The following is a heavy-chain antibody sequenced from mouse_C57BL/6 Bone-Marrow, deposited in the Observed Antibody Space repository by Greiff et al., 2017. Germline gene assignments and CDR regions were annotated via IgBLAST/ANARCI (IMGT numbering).Heavy chain of an antibody. J-gene: IGHJ3*01. CDR2: INYDGSST. D-gene: IGHD1-1*01. V-gene: IGHV5-16*01. CDR3: ARGEYYGSAWFAY. Sequence: EVMLVESEGGLVQPGSSMKLSCTASGFTFSDYYMAWVRQVPEKGLEWVANINYDGSSTYYLDSLKSRFIISRDNAKNILYLQMSSLKSEDTATYDCARGEYYGSAWFAYWGQGTLVTVSA. CDR1: GFTFSDYY.